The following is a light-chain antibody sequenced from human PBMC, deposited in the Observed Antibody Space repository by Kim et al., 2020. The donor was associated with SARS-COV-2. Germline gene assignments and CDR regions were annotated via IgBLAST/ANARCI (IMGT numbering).Light chain of an antibody. Sequence: ESVLTQSPGTLSLSPGERATLSCRASQTVSSSYLAWYQQKPGQAPRLLIYGASIRATGIPDRFSGSGSGTDFSLTISRLEPEDFAVYYCQQYGSSPITFGQGTRLEIK. J-gene: IGKJ5*01. CDR3: QQYGSSPIT. CDR1: QTVSSSY. CDR2: GAS. V-gene: IGKV3-20*01.